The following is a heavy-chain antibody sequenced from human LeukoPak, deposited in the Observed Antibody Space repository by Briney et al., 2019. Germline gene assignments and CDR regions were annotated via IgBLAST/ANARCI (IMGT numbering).Heavy chain of an antibody. J-gene: IGHJ4*02. V-gene: IGHV3-33*01. D-gene: IGHD2-15*01. Sequence: GRSLRLSCAASGFIFSSYGMHWVRQAPGKGLEWVALIWYDGTNEYYTDSVKGRFTISRANSKNTLYLQMNSLRAEDTAVYYCARVPYCSGGRCSSWIDHWRQGTLVTVSS. CDR1: GFIFSSYG. CDR3: ARVPYCSGGRCSSWIDH. CDR2: IWYDGTNE.